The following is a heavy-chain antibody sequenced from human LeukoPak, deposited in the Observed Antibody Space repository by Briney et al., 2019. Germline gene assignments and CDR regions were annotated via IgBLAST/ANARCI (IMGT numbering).Heavy chain of an antibody. CDR3: ASYCDGGGCYSAAFDY. J-gene: IGHJ4*02. CDR1: VCTFSNYE. D-gene: IGHD2-15*01. Sequence: GGSLRLSCVASVCTFSNYEMNWARQAPGKGLEWVSYISTSGGTFYYADSVKGRFTISRDNAKNSLYLQMDSLRAEDTAVYYCASYCDGGGCYSAAFDYWGQGTLVTVSS. V-gene: IGHV3-48*03. CDR2: ISTSGGTF.